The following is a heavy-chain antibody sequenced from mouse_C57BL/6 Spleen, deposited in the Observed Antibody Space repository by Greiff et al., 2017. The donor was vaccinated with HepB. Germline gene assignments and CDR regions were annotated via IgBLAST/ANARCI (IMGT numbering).Heavy chain of an antibody. CDR3: AIFITTGVEGFAY. CDR1: GYTFTSYW. J-gene: IGHJ3*01. V-gene: IGHV1-59*01. CDR2: IDPSDSYT. Sequence: QVQLQQPGAELVRPGTSVKLSCKASGYTFTSYWMHWVKQRPGQGLEWIGVIDPSDSYTNYNQKFKGKATLTVDTSSSTAYMQLSSLTSEDSAVYYCAIFITTGVEGFAYWGQGTLVTVSA. D-gene: IGHD1-1*01.